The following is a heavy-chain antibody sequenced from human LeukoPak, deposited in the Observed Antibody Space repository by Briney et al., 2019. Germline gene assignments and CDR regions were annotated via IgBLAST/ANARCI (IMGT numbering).Heavy chain of an antibody. J-gene: IGHJ3*02. V-gene: IGHV1-3*03. D-gene: IGHD1-26*01. CDR1: GYTFTTYA. Sequence: ASVKVSCKASGYTFTTYAMHWVRQAPGQRLEWMGWINAGNGNTKYSQEFQGRVTITRDTSASTAYMELSSLRSEDMAVYYCARVARNLKRGVYDAFDIWGQGTMVTVSS. CDR2: INAGNGNT. CDR3: ARVARNLKRGVYDAFDI.